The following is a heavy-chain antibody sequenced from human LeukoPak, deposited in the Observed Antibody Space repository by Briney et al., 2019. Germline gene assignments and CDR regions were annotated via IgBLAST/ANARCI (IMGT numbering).Heavy chain of an antibody. Sequence: PSETLSLTCTVSGASISSYYWSWIRQPPGKGLEWIGYISYSGSTNYNPSLKSRVTMSVDTSKKHFSLRLSSVTAADTAVYYCARDVCTGATCNSGAIFDYWGQGTLVTVSS. V-gene: IGHV4-59*12. D-gene: IGHD2-15*01. J-gene: IGHJ4*02. CDR2: ISYSGST. CDR1: GASISSYY. CDR3: ARDVCTGATCNSGAIFDY.